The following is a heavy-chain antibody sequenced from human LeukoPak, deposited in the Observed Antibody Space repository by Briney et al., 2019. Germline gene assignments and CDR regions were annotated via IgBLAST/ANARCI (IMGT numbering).Heavy chain of an antibody. Sequence: SETLSLTCTVSGGSISSYYWSWIRQPAGKGLEWIGRIYTSGSTNYNPSLKSRVTMSVDTSKNQFSLKLSSVTAADTAVYYCARDRGLPGIAAAGTKALYYYGMDVWGQGTTVAVSS. CDR1: GGSISSYY. V-gene: IGHV4-4*07. J-gene: IGHJ6*02. D-gene: IGHD6-13*01. CDR2: IYTSGST. CDR3: ARDRGLPGIAAAGTKALYYYGMDV.